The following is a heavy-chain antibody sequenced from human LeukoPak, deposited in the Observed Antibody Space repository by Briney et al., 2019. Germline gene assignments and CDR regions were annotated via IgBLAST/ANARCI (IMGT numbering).Heavy chain of an antibody. CDR1: GGSMSDYY. V-gene: IGHV4-59*12. CDR2: IYSTGST. D-gene: IGHD3-3*01. J-gene: IGHJ4*02. Sequence: QVQLQESGPGLVKPWETLSLTCTVSGGSMSDYYWSWIRQPPGKGLEWIGYIYSTGSTNYNPSLKSRVTMSVDTSKNQFSLKLSSVTAADTAVYYCARVDFWSGYFDYWGQGTLVTVSS. CDR3: ARVDFWSGYFDY.